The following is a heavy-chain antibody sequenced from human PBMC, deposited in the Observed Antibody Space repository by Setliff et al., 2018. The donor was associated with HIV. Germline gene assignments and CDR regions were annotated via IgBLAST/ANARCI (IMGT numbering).Heavy chain of an antibody. CDR2: IKQDGSER. CDR3: ANLWEVGA. J-gene: IGHJ5*02. D-gene: IGHD1-26*01. CDR1: VSGVSTSISTYY. V-gene: IGHV3-7*03. Sequence: GGSLRLSCAASVSGVSTSISTYYWGWIRQPPGKGLEWVANIKQDGSERYYVDSVKGRFTISRDNARTSLYLEMSSLRAEDTAVYLCANLWEVGAWGQGTLVTVSS.